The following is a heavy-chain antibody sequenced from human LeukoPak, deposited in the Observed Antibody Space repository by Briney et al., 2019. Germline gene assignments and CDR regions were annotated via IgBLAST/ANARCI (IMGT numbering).Heavy chain of an antibody. J-gene: IGHJ4*02. D-gene: IGHD6-13*01. CDR1: GFMFSTYW. CDR3: GGFGYEAAVDL. V-gene: IGHV3-7*01. Sequence: GGSLRLSCAASGFMFSTYWMTWVRQAPGKGLEWVANIKPDGSETYYLDPVKGRFTISRANAKNLLYLQMNSLRGEDAAVYYCGGFGYEAAVDLWGQGTLVTVSS. CDR2: IKPDGSET.